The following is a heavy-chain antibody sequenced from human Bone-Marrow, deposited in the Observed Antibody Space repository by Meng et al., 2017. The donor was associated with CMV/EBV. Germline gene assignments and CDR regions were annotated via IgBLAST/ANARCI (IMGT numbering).Heavy chain of an antibody. V-gene: IGHV3-30-3*01. CDR1: GFTFSSYA. J-gene: IGHJ6*02. CDR3: AGAAADYYYYYGMDV. D-gene: IGHD6-13*01. CDR2: ISYDGSNK. Sequence: GESLKISCAASGFTFSSYAMHWVRQAPGKGLEWVAVISYDGSNKYYADSVKGRFTISRDNSKNTLYMQMNSLRAEDTAVYYCAGAAADYYYYYGMDVWGQGTTVTVSS.